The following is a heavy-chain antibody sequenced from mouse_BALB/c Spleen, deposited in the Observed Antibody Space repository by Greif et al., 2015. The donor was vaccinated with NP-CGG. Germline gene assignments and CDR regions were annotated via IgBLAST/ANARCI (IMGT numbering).Heavy chain of an antibody. CDR2: IRNKANGYTT. V-gene: IGHV7-3*02. D-gene: IGHD4-1*01. J-gene: IGHJ2*01. Sequence: EVKVVESGGGLVQPGGSLRLFCATSGFTFTDYYMSWVRQPPGKALEWLGFIRNKANGYTTEYSASVKGRFTISRDNSQSILYLQMNTLRAEDSATYYCARDVGFDYWGQGTTLTVSS. CDR3: ARDVGFDY. CDR1: GFTFTDYY.